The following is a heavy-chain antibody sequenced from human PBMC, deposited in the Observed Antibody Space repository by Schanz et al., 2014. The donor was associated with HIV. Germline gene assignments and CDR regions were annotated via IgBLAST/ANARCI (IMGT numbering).Heavy chain of an antibody. CDR3: AKDGGSRGRRRGMDV. CDR1: GFSFSTYG. J-gene: IGHJ6*02. Sequence: QVQLVESGGGVVQPGGSLRLSCAASGFSFSTYGIHWVRQAPGKGLEWVTLISNDGINKYYADSVKGRFTISRDNSKNTLYLQINSLRIDDTAVYYCAKDGGSRGRRRGMDVWGQGTTVTVSS. CDR2: ISNDGINK. V-gene: IGHV3-30*18. D-gene: IGHD3-16*01.